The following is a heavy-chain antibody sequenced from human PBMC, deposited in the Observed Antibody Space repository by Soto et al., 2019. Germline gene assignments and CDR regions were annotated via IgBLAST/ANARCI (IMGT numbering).Heavy chain of an antibody. CDR2: IYPGDSDT. Sequence: GESLKISCKGSGYSFTSYWIGWVRQMPGKGLEWMGIIYPGDSDTRYSPSFQGQVTISADKSISTAYLQWSSLKASDTAMYYCAALYAGYGSGSYYNVVYWGQGTLVTVSS. D-gene: IGHD3-10*01. CDR1: GYSFTSYW. V-gene: IGHV5-51*01. J-gene: IGHJ4*02. CDR3: AALYAGYGSGSYYNVVY.